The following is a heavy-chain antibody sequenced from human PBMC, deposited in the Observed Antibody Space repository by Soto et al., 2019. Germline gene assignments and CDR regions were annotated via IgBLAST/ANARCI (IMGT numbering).Heavy chain of an antibody. D-gene: IGHD2-8*02. V-gene: IGHV1-2*02. Sequence: HEHLVQSGAEVKRPGASLKVSCKASGYSFTGYYIHWVRQAPGQGLEWMGWINPDSGATNYAQNCQGRLTLTSDTSISTASMDLTSLTSDDTAVYYCARGDYGTGGYPFPYFDYWGQGTLVIVSS. CDR2: INPDSGAT. CDR3: ARGDYGTGGYPFPYFDY. CDR1: GYSFTGYY. J-gene: IGHJ4*02.